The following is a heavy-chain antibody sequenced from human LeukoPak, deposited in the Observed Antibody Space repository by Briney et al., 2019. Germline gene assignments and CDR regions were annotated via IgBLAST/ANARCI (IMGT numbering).Heavy chain of an antibody. V-gene: IGHV4-61*01. Sequence: SETLSLTCSVSGGSVSSGSYYWSWIRQPPGKGLEWIGYIYSSGATKYNPSLKSRVTISFDTSKNQFSLRLSSVTTADTAVYYCARLIAAAGTWFDPWGQGTLVTVSS. D-gene: IGHD6-13*01. J-gene: IGHJ5*02. CDR1: GGSVSSGSYY. CDR3: ARLIAAAGTWFDP. CDR2: IYSSGAT.